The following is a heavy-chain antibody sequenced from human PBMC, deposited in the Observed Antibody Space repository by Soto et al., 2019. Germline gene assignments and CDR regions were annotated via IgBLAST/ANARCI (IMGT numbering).Heavy chain of an antibody. V-gene: IGHV3-7*03. CDR2: INQDGGGT. D-gene: IGHD6-19*01. CDR1: GFTFISSF. J-gene: IGHJ4*02. CDR3: ARYFRGSGRYFFDY. Sequence: LRLSCVASGFTFISSFMGWVCQAPGKGLEWVANINQDGGGTYYVDSVEGRFTISRDNAKDSLYLQMNSLRGEDTAVYYCARYFRGSGRYFFDYWGQGTLVTVSS.